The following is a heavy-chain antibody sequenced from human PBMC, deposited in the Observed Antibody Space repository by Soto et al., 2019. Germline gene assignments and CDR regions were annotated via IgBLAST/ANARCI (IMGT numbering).Heavy chain of an antibody. Sequence: QVQLVQSGAEVKKPGASVKVSCKASGYTFTGYYMHWVRQAPGQGLEWMGWINPNSGDTNYAQKFQGWVTMAVDTSISTAYMELSRLISDDTAVYYGARADGMDVWGQGTTVTVS. J-gene: IGHJ6*02. V-gene: IGHV1-2*04. CDR1: GYTFTGYY. CDR2: INPNSGDT. CDR3: ARADGMDV.